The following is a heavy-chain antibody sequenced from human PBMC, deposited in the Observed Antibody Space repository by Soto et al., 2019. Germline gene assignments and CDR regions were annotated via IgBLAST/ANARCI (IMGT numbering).Heavy chain of an antibody. Sequence: ASVKVSCKASGGTFSSYAISWVRQAPGQGLEWMGRIIPILGIANYAQKFQGRVTITADKSTSTAYMELSSLRSEDTAVYYCASIRTTQDSSSWYDAFDIWGQGTMVTVSS. CDR3: ASIRTTQDSSSWYDAFDI. D-gene: IGHD6-13*01. CDR2: IIPILGIA. CDR1: GGTFSSYA. V-gene: IGHV1-69*04. J-gene: IGHJ3*02.